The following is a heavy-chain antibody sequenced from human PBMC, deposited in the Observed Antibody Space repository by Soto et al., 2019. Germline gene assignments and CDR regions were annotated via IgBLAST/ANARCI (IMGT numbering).Heavy chain of an antibody. Sequence: EVQLVESGGGLVQPGRSLRLSCTGSGFTFGDYVMNWFRQAPGKGLEWVGFIRDKASGGTTEFAASVKGRFTISRDDSKSIASLQMTSLKTEDTAVYYCTRLKWNVPSPPFDYWGKGTRVTVSS. CDR3: TRLKWNVPSPPFDY. J-gene: IGHJ4*02. CDR2: IRDKASGGTT. CDR1: GFTFGDYV. V-gene: IGHV3-49*03. D-gene: IGHD1-1*01.